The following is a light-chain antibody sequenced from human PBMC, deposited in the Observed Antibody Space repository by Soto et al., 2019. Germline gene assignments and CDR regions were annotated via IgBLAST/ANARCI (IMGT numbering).Light chain of an antibody. CDR3: VLYVDNGIWV. V-gene: IGLV8-61*01. CDR2: STN. Sequence: QTVVTQEPSFSVSPGGTVTLTCGLTSGSVSTTYYPSWYQQTPGQSPRTLIYSTNIRSSGVPDRFSGSLLGNKAALTITGAQAEDESDYYCVLYVDNGIWVFGGGTKLTVL. J-gene: IGLJ3*02. CDR1: SGSVSTTYY.